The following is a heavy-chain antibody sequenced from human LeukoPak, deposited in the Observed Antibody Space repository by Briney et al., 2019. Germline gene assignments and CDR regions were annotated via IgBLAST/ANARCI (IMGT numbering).Heavy chain of an antibody. Sequence: ASVKVSCKASGYTFTGYYMHWVRQAPGQGLEWMGRINPNSGGTNYAQKFQGRVTMTRDTSISTAYMELSRLRSDDAAVYYCAREFDYYDSSGPRRDYWGQGTLVTVSS. D-gene: IGHD3-22*01. CDR2: INPNSGGT. CDR1: GYTFTGYY. CDR3: AREFDYYDSSGPRRDY. J-gene: IGHJ4*02. V-gene: IGHV1-2*06.